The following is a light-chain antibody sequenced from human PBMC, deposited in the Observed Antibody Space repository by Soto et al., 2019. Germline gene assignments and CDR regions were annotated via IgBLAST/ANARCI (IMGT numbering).Light chain of an antibody. CDR1: QSINTD. CDR3: QHSYSTPLI. CDR2: ATS. J-gene: IGKJ4*01. V-gene: IGKV1-39*01. Sequence: DIQMTQSPSSLSASVGDRVTITCRASQSINTDLNWYQQKPGKAPKLLIYATSSLQSGVPSRFSGSGSATDFTLTISRLQPEDFGTYYCQHSYSTPLIFGGGTNVEIK.